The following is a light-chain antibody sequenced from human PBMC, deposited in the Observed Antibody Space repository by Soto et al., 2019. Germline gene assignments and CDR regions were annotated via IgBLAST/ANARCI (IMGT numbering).Light chain of an antibody. Sequence: VVTQGRATRFVSARERVTLACRTSQDVSSKLAWYQQKPGQPPSLLIYDASTRATGTPARFSGSGSGTEFTLAVSSLQSEDYALYFCQHPIRWPLAFGGGAKVDIK. CDR3: QHPIRWPLA. V-gene: IGKV3D-15*01. CDR2: DAS. J-gene: IGKJ4*01. CDR1: QDVSSK.